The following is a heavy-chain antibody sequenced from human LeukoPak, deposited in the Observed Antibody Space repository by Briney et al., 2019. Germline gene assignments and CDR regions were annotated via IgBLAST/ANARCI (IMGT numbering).Heavy chain of an antibody. J-gene: IGHJ5*02. D-gene: IGHD1-26*01. CDR1: GGSISSYY. CDR3: ARAPSVGATDP. V-gene: IGHV4-59*01. Sequence: PSETLSLTCTVSGGSISSYYWSWIRQPPGKGLEWIGYIYYSGSTNYNPSLKSRVTISVDTSKNQFFLKLSSVTAADTAVYYCARAPSVGATDPWGQGTLVTVSS. CDR2: IYYSGST.